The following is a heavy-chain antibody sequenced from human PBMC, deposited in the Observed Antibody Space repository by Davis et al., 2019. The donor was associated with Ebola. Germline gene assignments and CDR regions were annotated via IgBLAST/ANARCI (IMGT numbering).Heavy chain of an antibody. CDR1: GYTFTSYY. CDR3: ARDQEYNWKPYGMDV. J-gene: IGHJ6*02. Sequence: ASVKVSCKASGYTFTSYYMHWVRQAPGQGLEWMGIINPSGGSTSYAQKFQGRVTMTRDTSISTAYMELSRLRSDDTAVYYCARDQEYNWKPYGMDVWGQGTTVTVSS. V-gene: IGHV1-46*01. D-gene: IGHD1-20*01. CDR2: INPSGGST.